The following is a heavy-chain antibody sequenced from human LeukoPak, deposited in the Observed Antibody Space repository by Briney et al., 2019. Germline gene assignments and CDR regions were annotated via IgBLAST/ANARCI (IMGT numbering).Heavy chain of an antibody. Sequence: VASVKVSCKASGYTFTGYYMHWVRQAPGQGLEWMGWINTNSGGTNYAQKFQGRVTMTRDTSISTAYMELSRLRSDDTAVYYCAREREGCSSTSCFNWFDPWGQGTLVTVSS. CDR3: AREREGCSSTSCFNWFDP. V-gene: IGHV1-2*02. CDR1: GYTFTGYY. J-gene: IGHJ5*02. CDR2: INTNSGGT. D-gene: IGHD2-2*01.